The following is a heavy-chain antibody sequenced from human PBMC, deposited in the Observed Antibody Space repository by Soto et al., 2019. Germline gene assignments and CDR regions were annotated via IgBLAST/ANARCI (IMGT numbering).Heavy chain of an antibody. D-gene: IGHD3-16*02. CDR1: GFTFTSYA. CDR2: ISYDGINE. CDR3: ARDRLRLGELSLIGYFDY. J-gene: IGHJ4*02. V-gene: IGHV3-30*15. Sequence: QVQLVESGGSVVQPGRSLRLSCEASGFTFTSYAMHWVRQAPGKGLERVAVISYDGINEYYADSVKGRFTISRDNSKNTLFLQMSSLRVEDTAVYSCARDRLRLGELSLIGYFDYWGQGTLVTVSS.